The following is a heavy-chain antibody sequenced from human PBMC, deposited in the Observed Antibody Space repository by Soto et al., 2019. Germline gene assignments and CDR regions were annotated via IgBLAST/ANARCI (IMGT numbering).Heavy chain of an antibody. CDR2: INHSGST. D-gene: IGHD2-8*02. V-gene: IGHV4-34*01. J-gene: IGHJ6*02. Sequence: NPSETLSLTCAVYGGSFSGYYWSWIRQPPGKGLEWIGEINHSGSTNYNPSLKGRVTISVDTSKNQFSLKLSSVTAADTAVYYCASFRTDYYYGMDVWGQGTTVTVSS. CDR1: GGSFSGYY. CDR3: ASFRTDYYYGMDV.